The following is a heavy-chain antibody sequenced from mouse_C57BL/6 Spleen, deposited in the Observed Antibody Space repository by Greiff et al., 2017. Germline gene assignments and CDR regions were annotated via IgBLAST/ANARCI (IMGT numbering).Heavy chain of an antibody. Sequence: QVQLKESGPELVKPGASVKISCKASGYAFSSSWMNWVKQRPGKGLEWIGRIYPGDGDTNYNGKFKGKATLTADKSSSTAYMQLSSLTSEDSAVYVCARSSHYYGSSYDYWGQGTTLTVSS. V-gene: IGHV1-82*01. J-gene: IGHJ2*01. CDR2: IYPGDGDT. CDR3: ARSSHYYGSSYDY. CDR1: GYAFSSSW. D-gene: IGHD1-1*01.